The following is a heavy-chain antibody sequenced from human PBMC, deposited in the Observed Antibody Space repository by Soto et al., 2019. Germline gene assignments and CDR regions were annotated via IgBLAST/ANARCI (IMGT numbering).Heavy chain of an antibody. CDR3: ARDRGGYNFYYYYYGMDV. D-gene: IGHD5-12*01. J-gene: IGHJ6*02. Sequence: SETLSLTCTVSGGSVSSGSYYWSWIRQPPGKGLEWIGYIYYSGSTNYNPSLKSRVTISVDTSKNHFSLKLSSVTAADTAVYYCARDRGGYNFYYYYYGMDVWGQGTTVTVSS. CDR1: GGSVSSGSYY. CDR2: IYYSGST. V-gene: IGHV4-61*01.